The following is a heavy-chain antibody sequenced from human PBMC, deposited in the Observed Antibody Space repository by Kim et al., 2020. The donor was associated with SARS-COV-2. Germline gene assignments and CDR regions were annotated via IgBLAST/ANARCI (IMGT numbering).Heavy chain of an antibody. D-gene: IGHD3-10*01. CDR3: ARDRSKSELLWFGELYYYYGRDV. V-gene: IGHV3-30*04. Sequence: GESLRLSCAASGFTFSSYAMHWVRQAPGKGLEWVAVMSYDGSNKYYADSVKGRFTISRDNSKNTLYLQMNSLRAEDTAVYYCARDRSKSELLWFGELYYYYGRDVWGQGTTVTVSS. CDR2: MSYDGSNK. CDR1: GFTFSSYA. J-gene: IGHJ6*02.